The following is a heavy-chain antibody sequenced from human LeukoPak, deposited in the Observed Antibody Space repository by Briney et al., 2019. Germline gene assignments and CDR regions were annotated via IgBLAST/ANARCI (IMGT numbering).Heavy chain of an antibody. V-gene: IGHV3-23*01. J-gene: IGHJ5*02. CDR3: AKDQAIFGVVLS. CDR2: TSGSGGST. Sequence: PGASLRLSCAASGFTFSSYAMSWVRQAPGKGLEWVSATSGSGGSTYYADSVKGRFTISRDNSKNTLYLQMNSLRAEDTAVYYCAKDQAIFGVVLSWGQGTLVTVSS. D-gene: IGHD3-3*01. CDR1: GFTFSSYA.